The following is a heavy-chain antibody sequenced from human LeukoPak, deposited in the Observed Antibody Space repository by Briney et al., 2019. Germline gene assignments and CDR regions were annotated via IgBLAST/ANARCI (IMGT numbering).Heavy chain of an antibody. Sequence: SVKVSCKASGATLSTIAISWGRKALEQGLEWMGGIIPIFGTANYAQKFQGRVTITADESTGTAYMELSSLRSEDTAVYYCARDQFPARALDPWGQGTLVTVSS. CDR2: IIPIFGTA. CDR1: GATLSTIA. J-gene: IGHJ5*02. CDR3: ARDQFPARALDP. V-gene: IGHV1-69*01.